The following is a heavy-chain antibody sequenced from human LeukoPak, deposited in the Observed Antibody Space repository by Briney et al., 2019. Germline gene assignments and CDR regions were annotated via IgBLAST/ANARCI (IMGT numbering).Heavy chain of an antibody. J-gene: IGHJ4*02. V-gene: IGHV4-61*01. CDR2: IYYSGST. CDR1: GYSISSGYY. D-gene: IGHD3-3*01. CDR3: AGDFWPGNFDY. Sequence: SKTLSLTCTVSGYSISSGYYWSWIRQPPGKGLEWIGYIYYSGSTNYNPSLKSRVTISVDTSKNQFSLKLSSVTAADTAVYYCAGDFWPGNFDYWGQGTLVTVSS.